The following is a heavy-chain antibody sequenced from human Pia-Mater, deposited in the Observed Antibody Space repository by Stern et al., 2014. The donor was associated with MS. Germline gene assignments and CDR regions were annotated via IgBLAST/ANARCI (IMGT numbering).Heavy chain of an antibody. CDR2: IYHSGST. V-gene: IGHV4-4*02. CDR3: ARTLVVVISARGAFDI. D-gene: IGHD2-15*01. CDR1: GDSISSSNW. J-gene: IGHJ3*02. Sequence: QLQLQESGPGLVKPSGTLSLTCAVSGDSISSSNWWSWVRQPPGKGLEWIGEIYHSGSTNYHPSLKSRVTISLDKSKNQFSLKLSSVTAADTAVYYCARTLVVVISARGAFDIWGQGTMVIVSS.